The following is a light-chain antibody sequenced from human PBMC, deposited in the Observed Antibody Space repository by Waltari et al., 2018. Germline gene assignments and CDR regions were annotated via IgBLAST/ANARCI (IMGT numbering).Light chain of an antibody. V-gene: IGLV1-44*01. CDR2: SNN. Sequence: QSVLTQPPSASGTPGQGVTISCSGSRSNIGTNTVNWYRQPPGTAPKVLIYSNNQRPSGVPDRFSGSKSGTSASLAGSGLQSEDEGDYYCATWDDSLNGVVFGGGTKLTVL. CDR3: ATWDDSLNGVV. J-gene: IGLJ2*01. CDR1: RSNIGTNT.